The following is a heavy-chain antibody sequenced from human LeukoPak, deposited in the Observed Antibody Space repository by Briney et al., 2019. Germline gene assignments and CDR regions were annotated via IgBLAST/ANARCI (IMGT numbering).Heavy chain of an antibody. Sequence: PGGSLRLSCAASGFTLSSYAMSWVRQAPGKGLEWVSSISSSSSYIYYADSVKGRFTISRDNAKNSLYLQMNSLRAEDTAVYYCASDSGYGLTTYYYYMDVWGKGTTVTISS. J-gene: IGHJ6*03. CDR2: ISSSSSYI. CDR1: GFTLSSYA. D-gene: IGHD6-25*01. V-gene: IGHV3-21*01. CDR3: ASDSGYGLTTYYYYMDV.